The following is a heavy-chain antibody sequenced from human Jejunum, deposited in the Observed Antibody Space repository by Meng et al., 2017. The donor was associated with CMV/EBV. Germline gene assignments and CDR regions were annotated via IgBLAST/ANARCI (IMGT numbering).Heavy chain of an antibody. V-gene: IGHV3-30-3*01. CDR2: ISYDGGNK. CDR1: FTFSRYP. D-gene: IGHD2-2*01. Sequence: FTFSRYPMHWVRQAPGKGLEWVAVISYDGGNKYYADSVKDRFTISRDNSNNTLYLQLDSLRAEDTAVYYCARDRTSVVVPAAIPYWGQEHWSPSPQ. J-gene: IGHJ4*01. CDR3: ARDRTSVVVPAAIPY.